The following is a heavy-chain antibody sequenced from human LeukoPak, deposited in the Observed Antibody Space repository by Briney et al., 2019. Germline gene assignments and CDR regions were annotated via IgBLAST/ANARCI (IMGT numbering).Heavy chain of an antibody. CDR3: ARHELASYWFDY. CDR1: GGSISSGSYY. V-gene: IGHV4-61*02. Sequence: SETLSLTCTVSGGSISSGSYYWSWIRQPAGKGLEWIGRIYTSGSTNYNPSLKSRVTISVDTSKNQFSLKLSSVTAADTAVYYCARHELASYWFDYWGQGTLVTVSS. CDR2: IYTSGST. J-gene: IGHJ4*02. D-gene: IGHD2-8*02.